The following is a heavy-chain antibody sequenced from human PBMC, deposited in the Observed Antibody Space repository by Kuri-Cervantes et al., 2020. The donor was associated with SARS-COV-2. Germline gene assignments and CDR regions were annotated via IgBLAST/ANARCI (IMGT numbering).Heavy chain of an antibody. D-gene: IGHD2-15*01. V-gene: IGHV3-21*01. Sequence: GGSLRLSCAASGFTFSSYSMNWVRQAPGKGLEWVSSISSSSSYIYYADSVKGRLTISRDNAKNSLYLQMNSLRAEDTAVYYCARDPPSPYCSGGSCRTDVWGQGTTVTVSS. CDR3: ARDPPSPYCSGGSCRTDV. J-gene: IGHJ6*02. CDR2: ISSSSSYI. CDR1: GFTFSSYS.